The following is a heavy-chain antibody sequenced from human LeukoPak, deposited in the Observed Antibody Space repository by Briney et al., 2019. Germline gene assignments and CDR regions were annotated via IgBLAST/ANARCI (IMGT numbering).Heavy chain of an antibody. CDR3: ARDPDYYDSSGYDTGIDY. Sequence: GGSLRLSCAASGFTFSSHGMHWVRQAPGKGLEWVAVIWYDGSNKYYADSVKGRFTISRDNSKNTLYLQMNSLRAEDTAVYYCARDPDYYDSSGYDTGIDYWGQGTLVTVSS. V-gene: IGHV3-33*08. CDR2: IWYDGSNK. J-gene: IGHJ4*02. D-gene: IGHD3-22*01. CDR1: GFTFSSHG.